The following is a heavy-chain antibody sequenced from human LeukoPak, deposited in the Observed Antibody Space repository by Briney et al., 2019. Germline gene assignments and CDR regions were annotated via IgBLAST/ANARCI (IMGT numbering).Heavy chain of an antibody. CDR1: GFTFSSYA. CDR3: ASSMYSSSWYWFDP. D-gene: IGHD6-13*01. J-gene: IGHJ5*02. V-gene: IGHV3-64*01. Sequence: PGGSLRLSCAASGFTFSSYAMHWVRQAPGKGLEYVSAISSNEGSTYYANSVKGRFTISRDNSKNTLYLQMGSLRAEDMAVYYCASSMYSSSWYWFDPWGQGTLVTVSS. CDR2: ISSNEGST.